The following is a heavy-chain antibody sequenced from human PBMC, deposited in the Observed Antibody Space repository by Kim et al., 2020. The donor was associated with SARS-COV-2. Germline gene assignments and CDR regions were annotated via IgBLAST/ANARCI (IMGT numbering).Heavy chain of an antibody. Sequence: SETLSLTCTVSGGPISRSNYFWGWIRQPPGKGLEWIGSIYYSGSTYYNPSLRSRVTISVDTSKNHFSLKLSSVAAADTAIYFCARHRHDYDNAVSLNEDAFDIWAQGTMVTVSS. D-gene: IGHD3-22*01. CDR3: ARHRHDYDNAVSLNEDAFDI. CDR1: GGPISRSNYF. CDR2: IYYSGST. J-gene: IGHJ3*02. V-gene: IGHV4-39*01.